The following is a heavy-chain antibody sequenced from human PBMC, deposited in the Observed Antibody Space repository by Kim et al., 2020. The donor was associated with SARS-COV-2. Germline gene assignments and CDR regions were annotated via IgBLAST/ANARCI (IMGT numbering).Heavy chain of an antibody. CDR1: GFSFNRQA. J-gene: IGHJ4*02. CDR3: AKLKTMLQGVNYFDS. Sequence: GGSLRLSCEASGFSFNRQAMAWVRQAPGKGLEWVSGLGGSGENTYYADSVKGRFTISRDSSTNTLYLQVSSLRVEDTAIYYCAKLKTMLQGVNYFDSWVQGTLVTVSA. V-gene: IGHV3-23*01. CDR2: LGGSGENT. D-gene: IGHD3-10*01.